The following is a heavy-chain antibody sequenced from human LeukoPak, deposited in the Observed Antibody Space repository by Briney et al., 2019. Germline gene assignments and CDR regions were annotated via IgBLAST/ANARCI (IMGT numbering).Heavy chain of an antibody. J-gene: IGHJ5*02. D-gene: IGHD5-24*01. CDR2: MNPNSGNT. CDR1: GYTFTSYD. Sequence: ASVKVSCKAFGYTFTSYDINWVRQATGQGLEWMGWMNPNSGNTGYAQKFQGRVTMTRNTSISTAYMELSSLRSEDTAVYYCARAWLGLTGDGYTADNWFDPWGQGTLVTVSS. V-gene: IGHV1-8*01. CDR3: ARAWLGLTGDGYTADNWFDP.